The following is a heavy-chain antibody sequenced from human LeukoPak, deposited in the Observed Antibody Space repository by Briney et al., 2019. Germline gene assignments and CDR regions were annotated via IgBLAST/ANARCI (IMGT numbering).Heavy chain of an antibody. CDR1: GFTFGNYW. CDR2: INRDGSIT. D-gene: IGHD3-10*01. CDR3: ARDKKSGESSEIDY. V-gene: IGHV3-74*01. J-gene: IGHJ4*02. Sequence: GGSLRLSCAASGFTFGNYWLHWVRKAPGKGLVWVSRINRDGSITKYADSVKGRFTVSRDNAKNTLDLQMNSLRAEDTAVYYCARDKKSGESSEIDYWGQGTLVTVSS.